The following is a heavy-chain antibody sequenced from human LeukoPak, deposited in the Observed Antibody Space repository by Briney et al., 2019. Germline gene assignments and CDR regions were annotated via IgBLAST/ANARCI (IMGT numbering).Heavy chain of an antibody. CDR1: GFTFSNYW. D-gene: IGHD6-6*01. CDR2: IKQDGRER. Sequence: GGSLRLSCAASGFTFSNYWMTWVRQAPGKGLEWVANIKQDGRERYYVEPAKGRFTISRDNAKNSLYLQMSSLRAEDTAVYYCAKVLSSSSRLTPYDYWGQGTLVTVSS. J-gene: IGHJ4*02. V-gene: IGHV3-7*01. CDR3: AKVLSSSSRLTPYDY.